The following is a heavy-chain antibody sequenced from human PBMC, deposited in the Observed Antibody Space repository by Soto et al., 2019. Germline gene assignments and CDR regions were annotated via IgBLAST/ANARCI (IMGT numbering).Heavy chain of an antibody. D-gene: IGHD6-6*01. CDR2: INPSGGST. V-gene: IGHV1-46*01. CDR1: GYTFTSYY. J-gene: IGHJ4*02. Sequence: ASVKVSCKASGYTFTSYYMHWVRQAPGQGLEWMGIINPSGGSTSYAQKFQGRVTMTRDTSTSTVYMELSSLRSEDTAVYYCARGDKGEQLVPSYYYFDYWGQGTLVTVSS. CDR3: ARGDKGEQLVPSYYYFDY.